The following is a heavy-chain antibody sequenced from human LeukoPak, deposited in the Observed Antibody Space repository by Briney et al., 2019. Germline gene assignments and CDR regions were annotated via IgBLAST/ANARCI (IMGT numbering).Heavy chain of an antibody. J-gene: IGHJ4*02. CDR2: INAGSGYI. V-gene: IGHV1-3*01. CDR3: VRDRGGATTVY. D-gene: IGHD1-26*01. Sequence: ASVKVSCKASGYTFTSYYMHWMRQAPGQRLEWMGWINAGSGYISYSQKFQGRVAISADTPASTAYMELSSLRSEDTAVYFCVRDRGGATTVYWGQGTLVTVSS. CDR1: GYTFTSYY.